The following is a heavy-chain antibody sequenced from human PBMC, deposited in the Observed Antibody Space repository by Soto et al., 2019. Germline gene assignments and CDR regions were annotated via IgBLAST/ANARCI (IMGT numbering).Heavy chain of an antibody. Sequence: EVQLVESGGGLVQPGGSLRLSCAASGFTFSNYWMSWVRQAPVKGLEWVANIKQDGSEKYYVDSVKGRFTISRDNAKNSLYLQMNSLRAEDTAVYYCARPLYYYDSSGSFNWFDPWGQGTLVTVSS. V-gene: IGHV3-7*01. J-gene: IGHJ5*02. CDR2: IKQDGSEK. D-gene: IGHD3-22*01. CDR1: GFTFSNYW. CDR3: ARPLYYYDSSGSFNWFDP.